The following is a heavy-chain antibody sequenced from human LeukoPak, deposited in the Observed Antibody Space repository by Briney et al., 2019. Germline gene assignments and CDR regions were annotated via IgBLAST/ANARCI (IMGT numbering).Heavy chain of an antibody. CDR2: ISAYNGNT. J-gene: IGHJ3*02. D-gene: IGHD3-9*01. V-gene: IGHV1-18*01. CDR1: GYTFTSYG. CDR3: ARSYCSSTSCQTYYDILTGYPDAFDI. Sequence: ASVKVSCKASGYTFTSYGISWVRQAPGQALECMGWISAYNGNTNYAQKLQGRVTMTTDTSTSTAYMELRSLRSDDTAVYYCARSYCSSTSCQTYYDILTGYPDAFDIWGQGTMVTVSS.